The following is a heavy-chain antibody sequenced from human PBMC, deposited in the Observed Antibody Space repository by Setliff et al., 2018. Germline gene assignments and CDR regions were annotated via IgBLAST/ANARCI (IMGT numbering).Heavy chain of an antibody. J-gene: IGHJ4*02. Sequence: PSETLSLTCTVSGGSVGTDYNYWSWIRQPAGKGLEWIGHIYTTWSSKYNPSLESRVTISLDASKNQFSLEMTSVTAADTAVYYCARTGTYRYFDSWGQGTQVTVSS. CDR1: GGSVGTDYNY. CDR2: IYTTWSS. V-gene: IGHV4-61*09. D-gene: IGHD1-7*01. CDR3: ARTGTYRYFDS.